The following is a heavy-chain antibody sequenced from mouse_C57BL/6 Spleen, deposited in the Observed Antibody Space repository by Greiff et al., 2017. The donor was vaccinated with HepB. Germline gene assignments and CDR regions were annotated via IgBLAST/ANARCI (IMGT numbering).Heavy chain of an antibody. CDR1: GYTFTSYW. CDR3: ARSVPACYSNGYFDY. Sequence: VQLQQSGAELVKPGASVKLSCKASGYTFTSYWMHWVKQRPGRGLEWIGRIDPNSGGTKYNEKFKSKATLTVDKPSSTAYMQLSSLTSEDSAVYYCARSVPACYSNGYFDYWGQGTTLTVSS. J-gene: IGHJ2*01. V-gene: IGHV1-72*01. D-gene: IGHD2-5*01. CDR2: IDPNSGGT.